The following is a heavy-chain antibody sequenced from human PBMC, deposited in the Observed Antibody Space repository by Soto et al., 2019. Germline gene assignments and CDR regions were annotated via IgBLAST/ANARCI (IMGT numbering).Heavy chain of an antibody. J-gene: IGHJ4*02. V-gene: IGHV4-4*02. CDR3: ARARASGSYYRYRYYFDC. D-gene: IGHD1-26*01. CDR2: IYHSAST. CDR1: GGSISSSNW. Sequence: SQTLSLTCAVSGGSISSSNWWSWVRQPPGKGLEWIGEIYHSASTNYNPSLKSRVTISVDKFKNQFSLKLSSLTAADTAVYYCARARASGSYYRYRYYFDCWGQGTRVTVAS.